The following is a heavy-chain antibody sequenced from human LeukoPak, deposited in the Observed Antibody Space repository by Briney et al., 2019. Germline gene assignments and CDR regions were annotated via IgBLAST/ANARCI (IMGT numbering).Heavy chain of an antibody. CDR3: ARVVVTMVRGVTALHYFDY. Sequence: PSETLSLTCTVSGGSISSYYWSWIRQPPGKGLEWIGYIYYSGSTNYNPSLKSRVIISVDPSKNQFSLKLSSVTAADTAVYYCARVVVTMVRGVTALHYFDYWGQGTLVTVSS. D-gene: IGHD3-10*01. CDR2: IYYSGST. J-gene: IGHJ4*02. CDR1: GGSISSYY. V-gene: IGHV4-59*01.